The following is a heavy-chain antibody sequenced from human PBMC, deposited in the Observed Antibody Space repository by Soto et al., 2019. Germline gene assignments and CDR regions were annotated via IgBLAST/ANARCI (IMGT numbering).Heavy chain of an antibody. V-gene: IGHV4-31*02. CDR1: GGSISSGGYY. CDR2: IYYSGST. Sequence: ASETLSLTCTVSGGSISSGGYYCSWIRQHPGKGLEWIGYIYYSGSTYYNPSLKSRVTISVDTSKDQFSLKLSSVTAADTAVYYCARGGGYDSSGLDLLQHWGQGTLVTVSS. D-gene: IGHD3-22*01. J-gene: IGHJ1*01. CDR3: ARGGGYDSSGLDLLQH.